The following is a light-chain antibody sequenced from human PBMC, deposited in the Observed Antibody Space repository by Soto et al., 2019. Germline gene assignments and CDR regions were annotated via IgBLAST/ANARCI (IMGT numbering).Light chain of an antibody. J-gene: IGLJ1*01. CDR3: SSYTSSSTR. CDR2: EVS. CDR1: SSDVGSYNY. Sequence: QSVLTQPASVSWSPGQSITISCTVTSSDVGSYNYVSWYQQHPGKAPKLMIYEVSDRPSGISSRFSGSKSGNTASLTISGLQTEDEADYYCSSYTSSSTRFGTGTKVTVL. V-gene: IGLV2-14*01.